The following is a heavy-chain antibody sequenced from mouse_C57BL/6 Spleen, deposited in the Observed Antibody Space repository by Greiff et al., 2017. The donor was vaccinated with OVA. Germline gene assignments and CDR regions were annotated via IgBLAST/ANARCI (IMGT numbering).Heavy chain of an antibody. CDR3: ARSPITTVVAHYFDY. V-gene: IGHV1-7*01. CDR2: INPSSGYT. Sequence: QVQLQQSGAELAKPGASVKLSCKASGYTFTSYWMHWVKQRPGQGLKWIGYINPSSGYTKYNQKFKDKATLTADKSSSTAYMQLSSLTYEDSAVYYCARSPITTVVAHYFDYWGQGTTLTVSS. J-gene: IGHJ2*01. D-gene: IGHD1-1*01. CDR1: GYTFTSYW.